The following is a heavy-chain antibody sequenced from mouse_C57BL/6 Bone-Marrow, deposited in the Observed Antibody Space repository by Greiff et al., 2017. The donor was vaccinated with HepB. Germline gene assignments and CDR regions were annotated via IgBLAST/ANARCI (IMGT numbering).Heavy chain of an antibody. CDR1: GFTFSDYG. D-gene: IGHD1-1*01. CDR3: ARQDYYGSSSPGAMDY. V-gene: IGHV5-17*01. J-gene: IGHJ4*01. Sequence: EVKLQESGGGLVKPGGSLKLSCAASGFTFSDYGMHWVRQAPEKGLEWVAYISSGSSTIYYADTVKGRFTISRDNAKNTLFLQMTSLRSEDTAMYYCARQDYYGSSSPGAMDYWGQGTSVTVSS. CDR2: ISSGSSTI.